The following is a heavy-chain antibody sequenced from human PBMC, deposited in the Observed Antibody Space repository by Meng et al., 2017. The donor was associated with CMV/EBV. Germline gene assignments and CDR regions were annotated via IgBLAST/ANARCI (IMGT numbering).Heavy chain of an antibody. CDR3: AKDIKKADYYGSGFHGMDV. Sequence: SLKISCAASGFTFDDYAMHWVRQAPGKGLEWVSGISWNSGSIGYADSVKGRFTISRDNAKNSLYLQMNSLRAEDTALYYCAKDIKKADYYGSGFHGMDVWGQGTTVTVSS. CDR1: GFTFDDYA. J-gene: IGHJ6*02. D-gene: IGHD3-10*01. CDR2: ISWNSGSI. V-gene: IGHV3-9*01.